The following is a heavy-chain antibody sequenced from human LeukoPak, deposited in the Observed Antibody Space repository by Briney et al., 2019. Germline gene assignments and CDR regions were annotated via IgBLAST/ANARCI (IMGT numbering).Heavy chain of an antibody. J-gene: IGHJ5*02. CDR3: ARGIFYGGRNQYIWLDL. V-gene: IGHV4-34*01. D-gene: IGHD4-23*01. CDR1: GGPFRGFF. CDR2: VSHSGSS. Sequence: SEPLSLTCAVYGGPFRGFFWSWIRQAPGKGLEWIGEVSHSGSSNYNPSLKSRINISLDTSKSQFSLRLTSVTAADTAVYYCARGIFYGGRNQYIWLDLWGQGTLVTVSS.